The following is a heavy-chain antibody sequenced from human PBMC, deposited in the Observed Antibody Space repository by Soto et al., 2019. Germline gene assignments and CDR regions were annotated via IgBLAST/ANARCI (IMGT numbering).Heavy chain of an antibody. CDR1: GGSISSYY. D-gene: IGHD3-10*01. Sequence: SETLSLTCTVSGGSISSYYWSWIRQPPGKGLEWIGYIYYSGSTNYNPSLKSRVTISVDTSKNQFSLKLSSVAAADTAVYYCVGSWSSPYYYYYGMDVWGQGTTVTVSS. V-gene: IGHV4-59*01. CDR2: IYYSGST. J-gene: IGHJ6*02. CDR3: VGSWSSPYYYYYGMDV.